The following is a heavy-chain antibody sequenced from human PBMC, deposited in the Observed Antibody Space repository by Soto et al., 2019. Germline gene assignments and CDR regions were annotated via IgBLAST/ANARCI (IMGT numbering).Heavy chain of an antibody. J-gene: IGHJ4*02. CDR3: ARDKITGLFDY. D-gene: IGHD2-8*02. CDR1: GGSFSGYY. CDR2: INHSGST. V-gene: IGHV4-34*01. Sequence: SETLSLTCAVYGGSFSGYYWSWIRQPPGKGLEWIGEINHSGSTNYNPSLKSRVTISIDTSKNQFSLKLTSVTAADTAVYYCARDKITGLFDYWGQGTLVT.